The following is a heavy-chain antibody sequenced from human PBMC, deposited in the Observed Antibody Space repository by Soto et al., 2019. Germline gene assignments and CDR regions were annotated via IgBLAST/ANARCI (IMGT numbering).Heavy chain of an antibody. V-gene: IGHV3-30*03. Sequence: QPGGSLRLSCAASGVTFSSYGMHWVRQAPGKGLEWVTFISHDSSNIYYADSVKGRFSFSRDNSKNTLYLQMNSLRAEDTAVYYCARGHSSGWHCFDYWGQGTLVTVSS. CDR2: ISHDSSNI. D-gene: IGHD6-19*01. CDR1: GVTFSSYG. CDR3: ARGHSSGWHCFDY. J-gene: IGHJ4*02.